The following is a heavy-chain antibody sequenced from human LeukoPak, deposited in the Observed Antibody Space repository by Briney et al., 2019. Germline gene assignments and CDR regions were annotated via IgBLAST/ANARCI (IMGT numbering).Heavy chain of an antibody. D-gene: IGHD6-19*01. J-gene: IGHJ4*02. Sequence: SETLSLTCTVSGGSISSSSYYWGWIRQPPGKGLEWIGSIYYSGSTYYNPSLKSRVTISVDTSKNQFSLKLSSVTAADTAVYYCARGSEAVAGMPNNYYFDYWGQGTLVTVSS. V-gene: IGHV4-39*01. CDR2: IYYSGST. CDR1: GGSISSSSYY. CDR3: ARGSEAVAGMPNNYYFDY.